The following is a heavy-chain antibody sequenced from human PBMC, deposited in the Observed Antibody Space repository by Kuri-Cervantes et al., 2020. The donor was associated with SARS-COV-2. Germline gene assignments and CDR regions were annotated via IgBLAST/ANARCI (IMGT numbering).Heavy chain of an antibody. D-gene: IGHD4-11*01. J-gene: IGHJ6*02. CDR3: ARALYSNYEVYYYYGMDV. Sequence: SETLSLTCTVSGGSISSYYWSWIRQPPGKGLEWIGYIYYSGSTNYNPPLKSRVTISVDTSKNQFSLKLSSVTAADTAVYYCARALYSNYEVYYYYGMDVWGQGTTVTVSS. V-gene: IGHV4-59*01. CDR2: IYYSGST. CDR1: GGSISSYY.